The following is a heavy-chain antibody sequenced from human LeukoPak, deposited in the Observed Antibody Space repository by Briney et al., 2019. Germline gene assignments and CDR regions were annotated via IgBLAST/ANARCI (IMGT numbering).Heavy chain of an antibody. D-gene: IGHD3-10*01. CDR3: AKAAYGSGRPEPYDY. V-gene: IGHV3-23*01. CDR2: ISGSGGST. CDR1: GFTFSSYG. J-gene: IGHJ4*02. Sequence: PGGSLRLSCAASGFTFSSYGMSWVRQAPGKGLEWVSAISGSGGSTYYADSVKGRFTISRDNSKNTLYLQMNSLRAEDTAVYYCAKAAYGSGRPEPYDYWGQGTLVTVSS.